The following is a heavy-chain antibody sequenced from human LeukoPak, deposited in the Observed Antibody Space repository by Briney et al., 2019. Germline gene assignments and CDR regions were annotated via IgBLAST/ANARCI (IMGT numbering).Heavy chain of an antibody. J-gene: IGHJ4*02. Sequence: SETLSLTCTVSGGSISSGGYYWSWIRQPAGKGLEWIGRIYTSGSTNYNPSLKSRVTMSVDTSKNQFSLKLSSVTAADTAVYFCARGGADFWNGFTANSGFDYWGQGILVTVSS. CDR3: ARGGADFWNGFTANSGFDY. CDR2: IYTSGST. D-gene: IGHD3-3*01. CDR1: GGSISSGGYY. V-gene: IGHV4-61*02.